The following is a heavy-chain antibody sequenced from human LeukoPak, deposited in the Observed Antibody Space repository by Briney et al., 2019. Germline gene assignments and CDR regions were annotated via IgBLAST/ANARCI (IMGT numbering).Heavy chain of an antibody. CDR3: ARHARKQLDTGVLRYYYYMDV. V-gene: IGHV4-34*01. J-gene: IGHJ6*03. CDR2: INHSGST. D-gene: IGHD6-13*01. CDR1: GGSISSYY. Sequence: PSETLSLTCTVSGGSISSYYWSWIRQPPGKGLEWIGEINHSGSTNYNPSLKSRVTISVDTSKNQFSLKLSSVTAADTAVYYCARHARKQLDTGVLRYYYYMDVWGKGTTVTISS.